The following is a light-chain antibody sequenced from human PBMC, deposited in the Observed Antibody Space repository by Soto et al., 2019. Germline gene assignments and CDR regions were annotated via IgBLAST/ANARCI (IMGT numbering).Light chain of an antibody. CDR1: QSVSSSF. CDR3: QQYGSSPLT. CDR2: GAS. Sequence: EIVLTQSPGTLSLSPGERATLSCRASQSVSSSFLAWYQQKPGQAPRLLIDGASSRATGIPDRFSGSGSGTAFTLTISRLEPEDVAVYYCQQYGSSPLTFGGGTKVEIK. J-gene: IGKJ4*01. V-gene: IGKV3-20*01.